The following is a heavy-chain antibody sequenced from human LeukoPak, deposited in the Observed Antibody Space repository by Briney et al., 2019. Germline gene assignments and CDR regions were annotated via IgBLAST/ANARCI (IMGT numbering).Heavy chain of an antibody. J-gene: IGHJ6*03. D-gene: IGHD5-12*01. CDR1: GGTFSSYA. Sequence: GASVKVSCKASGGTFSSYAISWVRQAPGQGLEWMGGIIPIFGTANYAQKFQGRVTITADKSTSTAYMELSSLRSEDTAVYYCARAGGSGYDFERGTADYYYYYYMDVWGKGTTVTVSS. CDR2: IIPIFGTA. V-gene: IGHV1-69*06. CDR3: ARAGGSGYDFERGTADYYYYYYMDV.